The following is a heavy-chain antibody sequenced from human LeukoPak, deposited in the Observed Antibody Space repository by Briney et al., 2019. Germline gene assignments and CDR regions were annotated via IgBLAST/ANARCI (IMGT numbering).Heavy chain of an antibody. CDR2: ISYDGSNK. V-gene: IGHV3-30*03. J-gene: IGHJ4*02. CDR1: GFTFSSYG. D-gene: IGHD6-13*01. CDR3: ARFIAAPYYFDY. Sequence: GRSLRLSCAASGFTFSSYGMHWVRQAPGKGLEWVAVISYDGSNKYYADSVKGRFTISRDNSKNTLYLQMKSLRAEDTAVYYCARFIAAPYYFDYWGRGTLVTVSS.